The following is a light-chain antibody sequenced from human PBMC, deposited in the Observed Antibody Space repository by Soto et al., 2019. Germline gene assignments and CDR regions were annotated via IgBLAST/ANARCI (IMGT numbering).Light chain of an antibody. V-gene: IGLV2-14*01. Sequence: SVLAQPASVSGSPGQSITISCTGTSSDVGAYNYVSWYQQHPGKAPRLMIYDVSTRPSGVSDRFSGSKSGNTASLTISGLQAEDDADYYCSSYTITSRVFGTGTKVTV. J-gene: IGLJ1*01. CDR2: DVS. CDR3: SSYTITSRV. CDR1: SSDVGAYNY.